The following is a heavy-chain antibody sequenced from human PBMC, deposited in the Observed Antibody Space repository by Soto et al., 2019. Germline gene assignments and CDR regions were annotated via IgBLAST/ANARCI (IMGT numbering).Heavy chain of an antibody. V-gene: IGHV4-39*01. D-gene: IGHD6-13*01. CDR1: GGSISSSSYY. CDR2: IYCSGST. Sequence: SETLSLTCTVSGGSISSSSYYWGWIRQPPGKGLEWIGSIYCSGSTYSNPSLKSRVTISVDTSKNQFSLKLSSVTAADTAVYYCASLGQQLLRRDYYYYGMDVWGQGTTVTVSS. J-gene: IGHJ6*02. CDR3: ASLGQQLLRRDYYYYGMDV.